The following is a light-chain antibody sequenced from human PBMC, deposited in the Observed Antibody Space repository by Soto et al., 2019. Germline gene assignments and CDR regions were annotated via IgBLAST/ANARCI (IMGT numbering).Light chain of an antibody. V-gene: IGKV3-20*01. J-gene: IGKJ4*01. Sequence: EIVLTQSPGTLSLSLGERATLSCRASQSVSSSYLAWYQQKPGQAPRLLIYGASSRATGIPDRFSGSGSGTVFTLTISRLEPEDFAVYYCQQYDTFPLTFGGGTKVEIK. CDR2: GAS. CDR1: QSVSSSY. CDR3: QQYDTFPLT.